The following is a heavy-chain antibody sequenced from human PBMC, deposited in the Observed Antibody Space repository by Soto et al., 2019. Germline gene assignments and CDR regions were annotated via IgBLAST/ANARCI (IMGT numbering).Heavy chain of an antibody. CDR2: INLKSGGT. CDR3: ARSSSPKVLNLSETNDYYNCFDA. V-gene: IGHV1-2*02. D-gene: IGHD2-21*02. Sequence: ASVKDSCKASGYTFTDFYLHWVRQAPGRGLDGVGWINLKSGGTKYAQNLQDRVTMTRDTYSSTAHMDPSRLRSDDTAVYYCARSSSPKVLNLSETNDYYNCFDAWGQGTPVTVSS. CDR1: GYTFTDFY. J-gene: IGHJ5*01.